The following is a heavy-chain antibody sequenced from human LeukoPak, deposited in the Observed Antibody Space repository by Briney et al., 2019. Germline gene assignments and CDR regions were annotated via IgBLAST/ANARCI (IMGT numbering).Heavy chain of an antibody. CDR3: ARDHDRYCSGGSCSEFDY. V-gene: IGHV4-39*02. Sequence: SETLSLTCTVSGASISSNSYYWGWIRQSPGKGLEWIGSIYYSGSTYYNPSLKSRVTISVDTSKNQFSLKLSSVTAADTAVYYCARDHDRYCSGGSCSEFDYWGQGTLVTVSS. CDR1: GASISSNSYY. CDR2: IYYSGST. J-gene: IGHJ4*02. D-gene: IGHD2-15*01.